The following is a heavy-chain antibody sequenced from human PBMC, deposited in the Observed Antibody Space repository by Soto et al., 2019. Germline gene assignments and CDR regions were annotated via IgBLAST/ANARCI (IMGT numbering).Heavy chain of an antibody. CDR2: IKQDGSEK. D-gene: IGHD6-19*01. CDR3: ARERPGKYSSGWTNYYYYGMDV. CDR1: GFTFSSYW. Sequence: GGSLRLSCAASGFTFSSYWMSWVRQAPGKGLEWVANIKQDGSEKYYVDSVKGRFTISRDNAKNSLYLQMNSLRAEDTAVYYCARERPGKYSSGWTNYYYYGMDVWGQGSEVTVYS. V-gene: IGHV3-7*03. J-gene: IGHJ6*02.